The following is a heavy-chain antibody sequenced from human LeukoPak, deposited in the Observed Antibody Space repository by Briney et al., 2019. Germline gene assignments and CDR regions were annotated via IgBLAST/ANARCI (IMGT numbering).Heavy chain of an antibody. CDR3: ASWYSSSSRSSNFDY. Sequence: SETLSLTCTVSGGSISSYYWSWIRQPAGKGLEWIGRIYTSGSTNYNPSLKSRVTMSVDTSKNQFSLKLSSVTAADTAVYYCASWYSSSSRSSNFDYWGQGTLVTVSS. CDR1: GGSISSYY. D-gene: IGHD6-6*01. J-gene: IGHJ4*02. CDR2: IYTSGST. V-gene: IGHV4-4*07.